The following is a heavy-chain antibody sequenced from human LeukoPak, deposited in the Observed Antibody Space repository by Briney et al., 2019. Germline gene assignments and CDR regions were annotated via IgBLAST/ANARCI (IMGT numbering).Heavy chain of an antibody. J-gene: IGHJ4*02. Sequence: ASVKVSCKASGGTFSSYAISWVRQAPGQGLEWMGGIIPIFGTANYAQKFQGRVTITADESTSTAYMELSRLRSEDTAVYYCARDRQFNFPGGFDYWGQGTLVAVSS. CDR1: GGTFSSYA. CDR2: IIPIFGTA. D-gene: IGHD3-16*01. CDR3: ARDRQFNFPGGFDY. V-gene: IGHV1-69*13.